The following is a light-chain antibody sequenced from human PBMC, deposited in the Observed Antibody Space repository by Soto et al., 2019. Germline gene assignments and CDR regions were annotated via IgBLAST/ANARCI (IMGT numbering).Light chain of an antibody. Sequence: IMMSQSLATLSVSPGERATLSCRASESINSNLAWYQQKPGQPPRLLIYGASNRATGIPDRFSGSGSGTDFTLIINRLEPEDVAIYYCQQYGGSPRITFGQRTKVDI. CDR3: QQYGGSPRIT. V-gene: IGKV3-20*01. CDR2: GAS. CDR1: ESINSN. J-gene: IGKJ1*01.